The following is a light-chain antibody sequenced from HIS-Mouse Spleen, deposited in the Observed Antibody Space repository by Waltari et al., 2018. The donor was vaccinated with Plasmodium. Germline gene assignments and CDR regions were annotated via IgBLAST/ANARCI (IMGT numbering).Light chain of an antibody. CDR3: YSAADNNRV. Sequence: SYELTQPSSVSVSPGQTARITCSGDVLAKKKYARWFQQKPGQAPVLVSYKDSERPSGIPERFSGSSSGTTGTLTISGAQVEDEADYYCYSAADNNRVFGGGTKLTVL. V-gene: IGLV3-27*01. CDR1: VLAKKKY. CDR2: KDS. J-gene: IGLJ3*02.